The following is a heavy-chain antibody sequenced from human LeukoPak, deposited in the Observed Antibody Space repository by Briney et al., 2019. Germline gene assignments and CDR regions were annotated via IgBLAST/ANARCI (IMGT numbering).Heavy chain of an antibody. J-gene: IGHJ4*02. Sequence: SVKVSCKASGGTFSSYTISWVRQAPGQRLEWMGRIIPILGIANYAQKFQGRVTITADKSTSTAYMELSSLRSEDTAVYYCARREINNVDTAMGIDYWGQGTLVTVSS. CDR3: ARREINNVDTAMGIDY. CDR1: GGTFSSYT. D-gene: IGHD5-18*01. CDR2: IIPILGIA. V-gene: IGHV1-69*02.